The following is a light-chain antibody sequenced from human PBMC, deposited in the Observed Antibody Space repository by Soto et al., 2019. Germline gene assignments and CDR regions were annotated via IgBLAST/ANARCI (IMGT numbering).Light chain of an antibody. CDR2: AVS. V-gene: IGLV2-11*01. CDR1: SSYIGPYDH. CDR3: SSYAGNYIYV. Sequence: ALTQPRSVSGSPGQSVTISCTRTSSYIGPYDHVAWYQQHPGKAPKLIIFAVSKRPSGVPDRFSGSKSGNTASLTISGLQAEDEADYYCSSYAGNYIYVFATGTKVTVL. J-gene: IGLJ1*01.